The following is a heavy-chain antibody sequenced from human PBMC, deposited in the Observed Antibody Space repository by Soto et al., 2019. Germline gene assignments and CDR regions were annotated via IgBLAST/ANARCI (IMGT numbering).Heavy chain of an antibody. CDR3: ARSAAVAAAIFDY. CDR1: GYTFTSYG. CDR2: IYSGGRT. D-gene: IGHD6-19*01. J-gene: IGHJ4*02. V-gene: IGHV3-53*01. Sequence: SCKASGYTFTSYGISWVRQAPGKGLEWVSVIYSGGRTYYADSVKGRFTISRDNSKNTLYLQMNSLRAEDTAVYYCARSAAVAAAIFDYWGQGTLVTVSS.